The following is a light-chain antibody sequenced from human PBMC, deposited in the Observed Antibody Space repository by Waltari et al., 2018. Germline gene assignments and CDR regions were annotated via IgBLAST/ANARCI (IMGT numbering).Light chain of an antibody. J-gene: IGLJ3*02. CDR3: QSYDSSLSGPNWV. CDR2: GKS. CDR1: SSNIGAGYD. V-gene: IGLV1-40*01. Sequence: QSVLTQPPSVSGAPGQRVTISCTGSSSNIGAGYDVHWYQQLPGTAPKLLTYGKSYRPSGVPVRVSGSQSGPSASLSITGLQAEDEADYYFQSYDSSLSGPNWVFGGGTKLTVL.